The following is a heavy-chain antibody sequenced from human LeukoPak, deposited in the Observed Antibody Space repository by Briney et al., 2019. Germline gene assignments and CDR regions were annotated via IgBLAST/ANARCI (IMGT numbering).Heavy chain of an antibody. V-gene: IGHV4-59*01. D-gene: IGHD5-24*01. CDR2: IYYRGST. CDR3: ARGRDVCLFDY. CDR1: GGSISSDY. Sequence: PSETLSLTCTVSGGSISSDYWSWIRQPPGKGLEWIGYIYYRGSTNYNPSLKSRVTISVDTSKNQFSLKLSSVTAADTAVYYCARGRDVCLFDYWGQGTLVTVSS. J-gene: IGHJ4*02.